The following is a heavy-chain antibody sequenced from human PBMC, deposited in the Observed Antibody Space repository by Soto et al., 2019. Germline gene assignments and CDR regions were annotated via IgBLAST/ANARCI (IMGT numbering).Heavy chain of an antibody. J-gene: IGHJ5*02. V-gene: IGHV1-2*04. D-gene: IGHD2-2*01. Sequence: QVQLVQSGAEVKKPGASVKVSCKASGYTFTGYYMHWVRQAPGQGLEWMGWINPNSGGTNYAQKFQGWVTMTRYTSISTAYMEVSRLRSDDTAVYYCARGAHCSSTSCYLPWFDPWGQGTLVTVSS. CDR3: ARGAHCSSTSCYLPWFDP. CDR2: INPNSGGT. CDR1: GYTFTGYY.